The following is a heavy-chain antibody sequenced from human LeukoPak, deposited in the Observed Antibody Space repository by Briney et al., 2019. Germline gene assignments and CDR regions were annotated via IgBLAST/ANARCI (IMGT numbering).Heavy chain of an antibody. CDR3: ARQPQVAHFDY. V-gene: IGHV3-21*01. Sequence: GSLRLSCAASGFTFTSYTMSWVRQAPGKGLEWVSSITNNGVHTYYTDSVKGRFTISRDNANNSLYLQMNSLSAEDTAIYYCARQPQVAHFDYWGQGTLVSVSS. D-gene: IGHD2-15*01. CDR1: GFTFTSYT. J-gene: IGHJ4*02. CDR2: ITNNGVHT.